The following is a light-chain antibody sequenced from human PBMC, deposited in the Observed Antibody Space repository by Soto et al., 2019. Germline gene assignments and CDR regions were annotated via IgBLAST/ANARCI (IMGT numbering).Light chain of an antibody. V-gene: IGLV2-14*03. CDR2: DVS. Sequence: QSALTQPASVSGSPGQSITISCSGTSIDVGGTNHVSWYLQHPGEAPKLIMYDVSNRPPGVSDRFFGSKADNTATLTVSGLQAEDEADYYCISYPSRSIYVFGSGTKVTVL. CDR1: SIDVGGTNH. CDR3: ISYPSRSIYV. J-gene: IGLJ1*01.